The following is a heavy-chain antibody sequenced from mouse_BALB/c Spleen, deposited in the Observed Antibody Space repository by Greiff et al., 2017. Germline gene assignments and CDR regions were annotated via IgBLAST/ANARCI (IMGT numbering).Heavy chain of an antibody. CDR1: GFNIKDYY. CDR2: IDPENGNT. D-gene: IGHD4-1*01. J-gene: IGHJ1*01. Sequence: EVKLQESGAELVRPGALVELSCKASGFNIKDYYMHWVKQRPEQGLEWIGWIDPENGNTIYDPKFQGKARITADTSTNTAYLQLSSLTSEDTAVYYCAPLWDGYFDVWGAGTTVTVSS. V-gene: IGHV14-1*02. CDR3: APLWDGYFDV.